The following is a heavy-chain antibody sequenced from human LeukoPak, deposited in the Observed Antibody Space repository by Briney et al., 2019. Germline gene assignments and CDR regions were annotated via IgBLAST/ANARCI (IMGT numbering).Heavy chain of an antibody. CDR1: GFIFSDYY. CDR2: ISGSGSTT. Sequence: GGSLRLSXAASGFIFSDYYMSWIRQSPGKGLEWVSYISGSGSTTYADSVKGRFTISRDNAKNSLYLQMNSLRTEDTAVYYCAFPVREPDYWGQGALVTVSS. V-gene: IGHV3-11*04. CDR3: AFPVREPDY. J-gene: IGHJ4*02. D-gene: IGHD3-10*01.